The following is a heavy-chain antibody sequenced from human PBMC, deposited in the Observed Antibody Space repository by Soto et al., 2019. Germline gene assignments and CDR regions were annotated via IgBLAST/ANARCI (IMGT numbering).Heavy chain of an antibody. Sequence: GSLRLSCAASGFTFQDYAIHWVRQPPGKGLEWIGEINHSGSTNYNPSLKSRVTISVDTSKNQFSLKLSSVTAADTAVYYCARGNQYYYGSGSYYNNWFDPWGQGTPVTVSS. V-gene: IGHV4-34*01. CDR3: ARGNQYYYGSGSYYNNWFDP. CDR1: GFTFQDYA. D-gene: IGHD3-10*01. CDR2: INHSGST. J-gene: IGHJ5*02.